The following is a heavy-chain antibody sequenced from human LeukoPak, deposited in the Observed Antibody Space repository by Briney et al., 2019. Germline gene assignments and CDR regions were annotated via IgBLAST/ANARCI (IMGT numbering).Heavy chain of an antibody. V-gene: IGHV3-73*01. CDR1: GFTFSGSA. CDR3: AKGSRYSGSYYFDY. CDR2: IRSKANSYAT. J-gene: IGHJ4*02. Sequence: GSLRLSCAASGFTFSGSAMHWVRQASGKGLEWVGRIRSKANSYATAYAASVKGRSTISRGDSKNTAYLQMNSLKTEDTAVYYCAKGSRYSGSYYFDYWGQGTLVTVSS. D-gene: IGHD1-26*01.